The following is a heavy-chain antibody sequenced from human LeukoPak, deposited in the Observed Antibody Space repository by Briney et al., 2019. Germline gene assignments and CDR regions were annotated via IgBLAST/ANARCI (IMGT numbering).Heavy chain of an antibody. V-gene: IGHV3-53*01. CDR2: IYSGGST. J-gene: IGHJ3*02. D-gene: IGHD3-10*01. CDR1: GFTVSSNY. CDR3: ARGGAPRWAAFDI. Sequence: GGSLRLSCAASGFTVSSNYMSWVRQAPGKGLEWVSVIYSGGSTYYADSVKGRFTISRDNSKNTLYLQMNSLRAEDTAVYYCARGGAPRWAAFDIWGQGTMVTVPS.